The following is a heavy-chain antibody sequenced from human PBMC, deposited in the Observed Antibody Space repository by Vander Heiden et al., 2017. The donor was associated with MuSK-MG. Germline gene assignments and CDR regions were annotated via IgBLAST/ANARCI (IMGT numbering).Heavy chain of an antibody. CDR1: GYSIRSGYY. J-gene: IGHJ4*02. D-gene: IGHD1-26*01. Sequence: QVQLQESGPGLVKPSDTLSLTCAVSGYSIRSGYYWGWIRQPPGKGLEWIGSIHHTGSTYYNPSLRSRVTMSMDKSKNQFSLKVTSVTAADTAVYYCASTSGSYYDGSDGNWGQGILVSVSS. V-gene: IGHV4-38-2*01. CDR3: ASTSGSYYDGSDGN. CDR2: IHHTGST.